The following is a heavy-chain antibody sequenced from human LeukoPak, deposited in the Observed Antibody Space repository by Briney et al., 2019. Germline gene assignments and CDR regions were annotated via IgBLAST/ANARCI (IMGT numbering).Heavy chain of an antibody. V-gene: IGHV3-30*04. CDR3: AKGGIVVVPAAGTNDY. J-gene: IGHJ4*02. CDR2: IWYDGSNK. CDR1: GFTFSSYA. Sequence: GGSLRLSCAASGFTFSSYAMHWVRQAPGKGLEWVAVIWYDGSNKYYADSVKGRFTISRDNSKNTLYLQMNSLRAEDTAVYYCAKGGIVVVPAAGTNDYWGQGTLVTVSS. D-gene: IGHD2-2*01.